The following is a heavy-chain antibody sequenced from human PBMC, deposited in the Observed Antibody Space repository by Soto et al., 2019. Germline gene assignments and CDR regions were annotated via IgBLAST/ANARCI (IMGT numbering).Heavy chain of an antibody. CDR2: ISYDGSNK. CDR3: ANHHRPGDY. J-gene: IGHJ4*02. V-gene: IGHV3-30*18. Sequence: ESGGGVVQPGRSLRLSCAASGFTFSSYGMHWVRQAPGKGLEWVAVISYDGSNKYYADSVKGRFTISRDNSKNTLYLQMNSLRAEDTAVYYCANHHRPGDYWGQGTLVTVSS. CDR1: GFTFSSYG.